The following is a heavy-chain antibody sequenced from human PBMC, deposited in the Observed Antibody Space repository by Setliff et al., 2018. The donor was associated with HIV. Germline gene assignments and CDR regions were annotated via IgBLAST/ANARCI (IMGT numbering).Heavy chain of an antibody. J-gene: IGHJ4*02. CDR1: GGYISSGYYY. CDR2: IYYSGNP. D-gene: IGHD2-2*01. Sequence: TLSLTCTVSGGYISSGYYYWSWIRQHQGKGLEWIGYIYYSGNPFYNPSLRSRVTISLDTSKNQFSLKLSSVTAADTAVYYCARGFDYAERPPLYYFDYWGQGTLVTVSS. CDR3: ARGFDYAERPPLYYFDY. V-gene: IGHV4-31*03.